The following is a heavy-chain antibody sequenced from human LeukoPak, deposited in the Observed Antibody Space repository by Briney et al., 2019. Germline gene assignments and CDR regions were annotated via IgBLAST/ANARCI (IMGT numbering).Heavy chain of an antibody. D-gene: IGHD4-17*01. J-gene: IGHJ4*02. CDR3: ARDFDGDYGAR. V-gene: IGHV4-59*01. Sequence: SETLSLTCSVSGDSMTGYYWNWIRQPPGKGLEWIGYIYYTGTTNYNPSLKSRVTISVDTSKNQFSLRLTSVTAADTAVYFCARDFDGDYGARWGQGILVSVSP. CDR1: GDSMTGYY. CDR2: IYYTGTT.